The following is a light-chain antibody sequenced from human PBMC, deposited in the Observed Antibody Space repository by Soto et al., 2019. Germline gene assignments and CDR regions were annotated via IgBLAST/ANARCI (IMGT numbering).Light chain of an antibody. CDR2: EVS. V-gene: IGLV2-14*01. Sequence: QSALTQPASVSGSPGQSITISCTGTSSDIGGYNYVSWYQQHPDKAPKLMIFEVSDRPSGVSNRFSGSKSGNTASLTISGLQAEDEADYYCSSYTNNRTWVFGGGTKLTVL. J-gene: IGLJ3*02. CDR3: SSYTNNRTWV. CDR1: SSDIGGYNY.